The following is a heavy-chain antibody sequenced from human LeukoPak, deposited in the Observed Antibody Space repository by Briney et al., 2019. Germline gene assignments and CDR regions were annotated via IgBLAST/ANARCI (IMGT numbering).Heavy chain of an antibody. V-gene: IGHV3-15*01. Sequence: GGSLRLSCAASGFTFSSYWMSWVRQAPGKGLEWVGRIKSKTDGGTTDYAAPVKGRFTISRDDSKNTLYLQMNSLKTEDTAVYYCTKLVGATRGYWGQGTLVTVSS. CDR3: TKLVGATRGY. CDR1: GFTFSSYW. D-gene: IGHD1-26*01. CDR2: IKSKTDGGTT. J-gene: IGHJ4*02.